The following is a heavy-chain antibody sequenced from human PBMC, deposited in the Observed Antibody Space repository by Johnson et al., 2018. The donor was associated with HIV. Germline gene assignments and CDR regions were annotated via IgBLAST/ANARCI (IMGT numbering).Heavy chain of an antibody. V-gene: IGHV3-30*03. CDR3: ARDHLDSIGHLMTFDM. D-gene: IGHD4-11*01. CDR2: ISYDGSNK. Sequence: QVQLVESGGGVVQPGRSLRLSCAASGFTFSSYGMHWVRQAPGKGLEWVAVISYDGSNKYYADSVKGRFTISRDNSKNTLYLQMNSLRAEDTAVYYCARDHLDSIGHLMTFDMWGQGTMVTVSS. J-gene: IGHJ3*02. CDR1: GFTFSSYG.